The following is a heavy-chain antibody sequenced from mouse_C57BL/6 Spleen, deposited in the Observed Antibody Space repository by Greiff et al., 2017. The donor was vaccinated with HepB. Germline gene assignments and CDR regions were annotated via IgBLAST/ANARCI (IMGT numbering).Heavy chain of an antibody. CDR3: ARSDYDDGYYAMDY. CDR2: IYPGDGDT. Sequence: VKLQESGAELVKPGASVKISCKASGYAFSSYWMNWVKQRPGKGLEWIGQIYPGDGDTNYNGKFKGKATLTADKSSSTAYMQLSSLTSEDSAVYFCARSDYDDGYYAMDYWGQGTSVTVSS. J-gene: IGHJ4*01. D-gene: IGHD2-4*01. V-gene: IGHV1-80*01. CDR1: GYAFSSYW.